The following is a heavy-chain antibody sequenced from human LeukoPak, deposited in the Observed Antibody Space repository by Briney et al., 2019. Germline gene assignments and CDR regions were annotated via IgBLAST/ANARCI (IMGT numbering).Heavy chain of an antibody. CDR2: TSAYNGKT. Sequence: ASVKVSCKASGYTFTSYGISWVRQAPGQGLEWMGWTSAYNGKTNYAQKLQGRVTMTTDTSTSTAYMELRSLRSDDTAVYYCARDGIPTYCSGGSCYSYYGMDVWGQGTTVTVSS. CDR1: GYTFTSYG. CDR3: ARDGIPTYCSGGSCYSYYGMDV. V-gene: IGHV1-18*01. D-gene: IGHD2-15*01. J-gene: IGHJ6*02.